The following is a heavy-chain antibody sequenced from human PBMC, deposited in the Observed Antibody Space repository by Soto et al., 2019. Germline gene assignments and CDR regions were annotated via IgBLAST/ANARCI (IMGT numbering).Heavy chain of an antibody. V-gene: IGHV1-18*01. Sequence: QVQLVQSGAEVKKPGASVKVSCKASGYTFTSYGISWVRQAPGQGLEWMGWISAYNGNTNYAQKLEGRVNMTTDTSTSTAYMELRSLRSDDTAVYYCARAVTTQRWFGDGFDPWGQGTLVTVSS. CDR1: GYTFTSYG. J-gene: IGHJ5*02. CDR2: ISAYNGNT. D-gene: IGHD3-10*01. CDR3: ARAVTTQRWFGDGFDP.